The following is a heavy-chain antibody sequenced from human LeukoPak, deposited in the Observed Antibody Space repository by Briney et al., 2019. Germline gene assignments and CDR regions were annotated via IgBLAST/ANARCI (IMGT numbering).Heavy chain of an antibody. CDR2: ISSSGSTI. CDR3: ARGSRITMIVVVIY. CDR1: GLTFSSYE. V-gene: IGHV3-48*03. D-gene: IGHD3-22*01. Sequence: GGSLRLSCAASGLTFSSYEMKWVRQAPGKGLEWVSYISSSGSTIYYADSVKGRFTISRDNAKNSLYLQMNSLRAEDTAVYYCARGSRITMIVVVIYWGQGTLVTVSS. J-gene: IGHJ4*02.